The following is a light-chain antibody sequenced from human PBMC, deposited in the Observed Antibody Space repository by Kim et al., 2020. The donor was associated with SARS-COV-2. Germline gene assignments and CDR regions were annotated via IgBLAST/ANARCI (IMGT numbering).Light chain of an antibody. CDR3: SAWDGSLSAWV. J-gene: IGLJ3*02. V-gene: IGLV10-54*01. CDR1: SSGVGYQG. CDR2: RNN. Sequence: TTRKTGTGNSSGVGYQGAVWWQQYQGHRPKLVSHRNNNRTSGISEGLSASRSRNTASLTITGLQPEDAADYYCSAWDGSLSAWVFGGGTQVTVL.